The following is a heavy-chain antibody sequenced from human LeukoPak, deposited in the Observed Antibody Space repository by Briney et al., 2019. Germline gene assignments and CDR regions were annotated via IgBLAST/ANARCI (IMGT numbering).Heavy chain of an antibody. CDR3: AIGYSSGWTAKADAFDI. CDR2: ISAYNGNT. D-gene: IGHD6-19*01. CDR1: GYTFTSYG. V-gene: IGHV1-18*01. Sequence: ASVKVSCKASGYTFTSYGISWVRQAPGQGLEWRGWISAYNGNTNYAQKLQGRVTMTTDTSTGTAYMELSRLRSDDTAVYYCAIGYSSGWTAKADAFDIWGQGTMVTVSS. J-gene: IGHJ3*02.